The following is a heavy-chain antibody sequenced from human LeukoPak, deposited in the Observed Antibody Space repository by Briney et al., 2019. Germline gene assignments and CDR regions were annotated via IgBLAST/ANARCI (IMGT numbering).Heavy chain of an antibody. Sequence: SVKVSCKASGGTFSSYAISWVRQAPGQGLEWMGGIIPIFGTANYAQKFQGRVTITADESTSTAYMELSSLRSEDTAAYYCARVEGLGGYRYDYYMDVWGKGTTVTVSS. CDR1: GGTFSSYA. D-gene: IGHD5-18*01. V-gene: IGHV1-69*01. CDR2: IIPIFGTA. CDR3: ARVEGLGGYRYDYYMDV. J-gene: IGHJ6*03.